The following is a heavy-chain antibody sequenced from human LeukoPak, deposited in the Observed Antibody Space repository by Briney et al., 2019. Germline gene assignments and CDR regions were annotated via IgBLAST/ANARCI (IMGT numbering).Heavy chain of an antibody. Sequence: GASLRLSCAASGFTFSSYAMSWVRQAPGQGLEWMGGIIPIFGTANYAQKFQGRVTITADKSTSTAYMELSSLRSEDTAVYYCARGPYYDILTGWNGMDVWGKGTTVTVSS. CDR2: IIPIFGTA. J-gene: IGHJ6*04. CDR3: ARGPYYDILTGWNGMDV. CDR1: GFTFSSYA. D-gene: IGHD3-9*01. V-gene: IGHV1-69*06.